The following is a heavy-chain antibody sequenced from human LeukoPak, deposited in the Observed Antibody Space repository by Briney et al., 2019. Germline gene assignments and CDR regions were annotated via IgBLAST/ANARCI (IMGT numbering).Heavy chain of an antibody. J-gene: IGHJ4*02. CDR3: ARDSAGIAVGGTGDY. CDR2: INWNGGRT. D-gene: IGHD6-19*01. V-gene: IGHV3-20*04. CDR1: GFTFDDYG. Sequence: GGSLRLSCAAPGFTFDDYGMSWVRQAPGKGLEWVSGINWNGGRTGYADSVKGRFTISRDSAKHSLYLQMNSLRAEDTALYYCARDSAGIAVGGTGDYWGQGTLVTVSS.